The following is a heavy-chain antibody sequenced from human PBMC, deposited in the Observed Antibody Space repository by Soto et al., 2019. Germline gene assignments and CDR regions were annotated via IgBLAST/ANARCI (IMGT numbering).Heavy chain of an antibody. J-gene: IGHJ4*02. D-gene: IGHD3-22*01. CDR3: ARGGYESSGYYYSYYFDY. V-gene: IGHV1-18*01. CDR1: GYTFTSYG. CDR2: ISAYNGNT. Sequence: QVQLVQSGAEVKKPGASVKVSCKASGYTFTSYGISWVRQAPGQGLEWMGWISAYNGNTNYAQKLQGRVTMTTDTSASRADMGLGSLKSDATAVYYCARGGYESSGYYYSYYFDYWGQGTLVTVSS.